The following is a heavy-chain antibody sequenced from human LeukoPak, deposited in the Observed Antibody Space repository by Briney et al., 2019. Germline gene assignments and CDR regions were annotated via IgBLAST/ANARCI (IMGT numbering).Heavy chain of an antibody. D-gene: IGHD3-10*01. CDR2: IYHSGST. Sequence: SETLSLTCTVSGGSISSGYYWGWIRQPPGRGLEWIGSIYHSGSTYYNPSLKSRVTISVDTSKNQFSLKLSSVTAADTALYYCARDRYYGSGSYHDYWGQGTLVTVSS. J-gene: IGHJ4*02. V-gene: IGHV4-38-2*02. CDR1: GGSISSGYY. CDR3: ARDRYYGSGSYHDY.